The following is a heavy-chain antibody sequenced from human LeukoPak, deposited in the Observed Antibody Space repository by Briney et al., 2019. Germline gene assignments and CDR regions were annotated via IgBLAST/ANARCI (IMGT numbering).Heavy chain of an antibody. CDR2: IYYSGST. CDR1: SGSISSSTYY. CDR3: ARLVLGYCSGGSCYSGAADWFDP. Sequence: PSETLSLTCTVSSGSISSSTYYWGWIRQPPGKGLERIGSIYYSGSTYYKPSLKSRVTISVDTSKNQFSLKLSSVTAADTAVYYCARLVLGYCSGGSCYSGAADWFDPWGQGTLVTVSS. D-gene: IGHD2-15*01. J-gene: IGHJ5*02. V-gene: IGHV4-39*01.